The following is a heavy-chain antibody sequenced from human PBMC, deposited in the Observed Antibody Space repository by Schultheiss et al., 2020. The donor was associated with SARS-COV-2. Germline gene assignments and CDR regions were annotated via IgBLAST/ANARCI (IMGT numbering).Heavy chain of an antibody. Sequence: SETLSLTCTVSGGSISSYYWSWIRQPPGKGLEWIGYIYYSGSTYYNPSLKSRVTISVDTSKNQFSLKLSSVTAADTAVYYCARHVGWELLLRRCWFDPWGQGTLVTVSS. J-gene: IGHJ5*02. D-gene: IGHD2-15*01. V-gene: IGHV4-59*08. CDR3: ARHVGWELLLRRCWFDP. CDR1: GGSISSYY. CDR2: IYYSGST.